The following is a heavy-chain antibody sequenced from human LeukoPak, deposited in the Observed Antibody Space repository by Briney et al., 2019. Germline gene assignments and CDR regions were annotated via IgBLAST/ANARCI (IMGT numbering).Heavy chain of an antibody. V-gene: IGHV5-51*01. CDR1: GYSFTSYW. J-gene: IGHJ4*02. Sequence: GESLKISCKGSGYSFTSYWIGWVRQMPGKGLEWMGIIYPGDPDTRYSPSFQGQVTISADKSISTAYLQWSSLKASDTAMYYCARVGGYSNGWYLSDYWGQGTLVTVSS. CDR3: ARVGGYSNGWYLSDY. D-gene: IGHD6-19*01. CDR2: IYPGDPDT.